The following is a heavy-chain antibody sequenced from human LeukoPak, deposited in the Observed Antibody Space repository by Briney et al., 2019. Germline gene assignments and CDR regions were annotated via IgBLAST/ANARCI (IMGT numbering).Heavy chain of an antibody. V-gene: IGHV1-8*01. CDR3: ARVDLLTGYYFFDY. D-gene: IGHD3-9*01. Sequence: ASVKVSCKASGYTFTSYDINWVRQATGQGLEWMGWMNPNSGNTGYTQKFQGRVTMTTDTSTSTAYMELRSLGSDETAVYYCARVDLLTGYYFFDYWGQGTLVTVSS. CDR2: MNPNSGNT. J-gene: IGHJ4*02. CDR1: GYTFTSYD.